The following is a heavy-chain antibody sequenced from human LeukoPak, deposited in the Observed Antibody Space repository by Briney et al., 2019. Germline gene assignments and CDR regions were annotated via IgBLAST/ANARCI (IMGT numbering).Heavy chain of an antibody. Sequence: SETLSLTCTVSGGSISSYYWSWIRLPPGKGLEWLGYIYSSGSTNYNPSLQSRVTISVDTSKNQISLKLTSVTAADTALYFCARHFDSSGYSLDAFDIWGQGTMVTVSS. CDR3: ARHFDSSGYSLDAFDI. CDR1: GGSISSYY. CDR2: IYSSGST. V-gene: IGHV4-59*01. D-gene: IGHD3-22*01. J-gene: IGHJ3*02.